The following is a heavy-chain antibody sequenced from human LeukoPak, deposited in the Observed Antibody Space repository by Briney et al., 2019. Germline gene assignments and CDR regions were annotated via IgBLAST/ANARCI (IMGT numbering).Heavy chain of an antibody. Sequence: ASVKVSCKASGYTFTTYYMHWVRQAPGQGLEWMGIINPSGGGTTYAQKFQGSVTMTSDTSTNTVYMQLSSLRSEDTAIYYCSRARWYGGAFDIWGQGTMVTVSS. D-gene: IGHD6-13*01. CDR1: GYTFTTYY. CDR2: INPSGGGT. V-gene: IGHV1-46*03. J-gene: IGHJ3*02. CDR3: SRARWYGGAFDI.